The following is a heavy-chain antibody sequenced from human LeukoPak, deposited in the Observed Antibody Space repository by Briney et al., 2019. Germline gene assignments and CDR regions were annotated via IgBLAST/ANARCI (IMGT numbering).Heavy chain of an antibody. CDR1: RFTFSSYA. CDR3: AKVRSSGPSVYYFDY. Sequence: GGSLRLSCAASRFTFSSYAMSWVRQAPGKGLEWVSAISGSGGSTYYADSVKGRFTISRDNSKNTLYLQMNSLRAEDTAVYYCAKVRSSGPSVYYFDYWGQGTLVTVSS. CDR2: ISGSGGST. V-gene: IGHV3-23*01. D-gene: IGHD3-22*01. J-gene: IGHJ4*02.